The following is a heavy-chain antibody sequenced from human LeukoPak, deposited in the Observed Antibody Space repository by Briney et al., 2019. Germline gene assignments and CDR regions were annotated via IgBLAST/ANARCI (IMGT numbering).Heavy chain of an antibody. CDR2: IQYYRTNK. D-gene: IGHD2-8*01. CDR1: GFPFSSYA. Sequence: GGSLRLSCAASGFPFSSYAMSWVRQAPGKGLEWVAYIQYYRTNKQYAHSVKGRFRISRDNSNNILYLLMNSLRTEDTAVYYCAKDRCSNGIGCYYYYMEVWGKGTTVTISS. J-gene: IGHJ6*03. V-gene: IGHV3-30*02. CDR3: AKDRCSNGIGCYYYYMEV.